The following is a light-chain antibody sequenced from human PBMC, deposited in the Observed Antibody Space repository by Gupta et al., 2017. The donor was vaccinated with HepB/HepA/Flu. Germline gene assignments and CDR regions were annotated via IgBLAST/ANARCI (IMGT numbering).Light chain of an antibody. J-gene: IGLJ2*01. CDR3: VTWDVSLRAVV. Sequence: QSVLTQPPSVSAAPGQKVTVSCSGNSSNVGNNYISWYQQLPGTAPRLLNYENNKRPPGIPDRVSGSKSGTSATLGITGLQTGDEADYYGVTWDVSLRAVVFGGGTKLTVL. CDR1: SSNVGNNY. V-gene: IGLV1-51*01. CDR2: ENN.